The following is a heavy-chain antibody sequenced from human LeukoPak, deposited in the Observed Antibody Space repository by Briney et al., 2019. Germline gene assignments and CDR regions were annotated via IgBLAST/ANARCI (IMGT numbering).Heavy chain of an antibody. J-gene: IGHJ6*02. CDR2: IKQDGSEK. D-gene: IGHD3-10*01. CDR3: ARETLGDYYYYGMDV. Sequence: GGSLRLSCTASGFTFSSYWMSWVRQAPGKGLEWVANIKQDGSEKYYVDSVKGRFTISRDNAKNSLYLQMNSLRAEDTAVYYCARETLGDYYYYGMDVWGQGTTVTVSS. V-gene: IGHV3-7*01. CDR1: GFTFSSYW.